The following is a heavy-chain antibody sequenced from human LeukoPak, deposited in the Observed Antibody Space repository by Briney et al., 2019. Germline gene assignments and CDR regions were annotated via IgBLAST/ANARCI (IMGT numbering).Heavy chain of an antibody. CDR3: ARVPLGSRPDY. Sequence: ASVKVSCKASGGTFSSYAISWVRQAPGQGLEWMGRIIPSGGSTSYAQKFQGRVTMTRDMSTSTVYMELSSLRSEDTAVYYCARVPLGSRPDYWGQGTLVTVSS. CDR1: GGTFSSYA. D-gene: IGHD3-10*01. CDR2: IIPSGGST. J-gene: IGHJ4*02. V-gene: IGHV1-46*01.